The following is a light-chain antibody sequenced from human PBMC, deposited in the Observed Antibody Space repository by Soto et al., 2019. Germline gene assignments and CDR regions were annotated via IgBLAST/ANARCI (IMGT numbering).Light chain of an antibody. CDR1: SSNIGAGYD. Sequence: QSALTQPPSVSGAPGQRVTISCTGSSSNIGAGYDVHWYQQLPETAPKLLIYDDHKRPSGIPDRFSGSKSGTSATLGITGFQTGDEADYYCGSWDSSLSAYVFGPGTKVT. J-gene: IGLJ1*01. V-gene: IGLV1-51*01. CDR3: GSWDSSLSAYV. CDR2: DDH.